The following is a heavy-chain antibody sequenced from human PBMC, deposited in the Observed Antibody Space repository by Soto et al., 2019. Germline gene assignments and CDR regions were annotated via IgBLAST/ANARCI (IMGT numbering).Heavy chain of an antibody. CDR2: ISGNGGTA. V-gene: IGHV3-23*01. CDR1: GFTFSVYG. Sequence: EVQLLESGGGLVQPGGSLRLSCAASGFTFSVYGMTWVRQGPGKGLEWVSLISGNGGTAYYADSVEGRFTISRDNSKNPRYLQINSLRAEDAAVYYGAKNPEEIVPGGADYWGQGTLVTVSS. CDR3: AKNPEEIVPGGADY. D-gene: IGHD2-15*01. J-gene: IGHJ4*02.